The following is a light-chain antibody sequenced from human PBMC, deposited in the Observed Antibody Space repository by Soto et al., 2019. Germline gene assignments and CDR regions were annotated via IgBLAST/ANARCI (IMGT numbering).Light chain of an antibody. CDR3: TSYTSTSTFL. V-gene: IGLV2-14*03. Sequence: QSVLTQPASVSGSPGQSITISCAGATSDIGTYNYVSWYQQHPGKAPRLIIYDVSNPPSGVSNRFSGSKSGNIASLTISGLQSEDEADYYCTSYTSTSTFLFGGGTKVTVL. CDR1: TSDIGTYNY. J-gene: IGLJ2*01. CDR2: DVS.